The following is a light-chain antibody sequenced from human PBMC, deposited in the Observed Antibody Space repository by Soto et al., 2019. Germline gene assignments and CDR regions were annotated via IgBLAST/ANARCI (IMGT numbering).Light chain of an antibody. Sequence: EVVITQSPATLSVSPGERATLSCRASQTVSRNLAWYQQRPGQAPRLLIYDISNRATGVPARFSGSGSGKEFNLIISSLQSEECAVYDCQQYNSWPRTFGQGTKVEIK. CDR1: QTVSRN. CDR3: QQYNSWPRT. J-gene: IGKJ1*01. CDR2: DIS. V-gene: IGKV3-15*01.